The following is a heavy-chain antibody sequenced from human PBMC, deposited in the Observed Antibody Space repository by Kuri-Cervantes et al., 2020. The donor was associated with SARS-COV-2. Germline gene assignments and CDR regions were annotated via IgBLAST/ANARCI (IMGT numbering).Heavy chain of an antibody. D-gene: IGHD2-2*01. CDR3: HLEVVPAATPGYMDV. CDR1: GFTFSGYA. V-gene: IGHV3-23*01. J-gene: IGHJ6*03. Sequence: GGSLRLSCAVSGFTFSGYALNWVRQAPGKGLEGVSNICSSGDRTYYADSVKGRFTISRDNSKNTLYLQMNSLRAEDTAVYYCHLEVVPAATPGYMDVWGKGTTVTVSS. CDR2: ICSSGDRT.